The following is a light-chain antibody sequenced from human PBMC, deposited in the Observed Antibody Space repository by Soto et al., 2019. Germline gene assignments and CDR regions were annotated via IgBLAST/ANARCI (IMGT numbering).Light chain of an antibody. CDR2: KAS. CDR1: QSISNY. Sequence: DILRAQAPSSLCCSVGDIVTITCRASQSISNYLNWYQQKPGKAPNLLIYKASTLKSGVPSRFSGSGSGTEFTLTISSLQPDDFATYYCQHYNSYSRGTFGQGTKVDIK. V-gene: IGKV1-5*03. CDR3: QHYNSYSRGT. J-gene: IGKJ1*01.